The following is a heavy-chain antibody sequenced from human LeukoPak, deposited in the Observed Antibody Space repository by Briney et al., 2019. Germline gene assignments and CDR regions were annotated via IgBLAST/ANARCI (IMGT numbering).Heavy chain of an antibody. CDR2: TSAYNDHT. D-gene: IGHD6-13*01. CDR1: GYSFTSSG. J-gene: IGHJ4*02. CDR3: AREVFNSAGFDY. Sequence: ASVKVSCKASGYSFTSSGISWVRQAPGQGLEWMGWTSAYNDHTNYAQKVQGRVTMTTDTSTSTAYMELRSLRSDDTAVYYCAREVFNSAGFDYWGQGTLDTVSS. V-gene: IGHV1-18*01.